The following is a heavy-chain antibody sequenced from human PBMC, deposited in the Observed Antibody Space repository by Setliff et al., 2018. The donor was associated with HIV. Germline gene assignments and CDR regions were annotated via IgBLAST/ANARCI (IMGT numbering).Heavy chain of an antibody. V-gene: IGHV3-48*03. CDR2: IGGHGSII. D-gene: IGHD3-16*01. J-gene: IGHJ4*02. Sequence: GSLRLSCAASGLIFSSYEMNWVRQAPGKGLEWVPFIGGHGSIIHYADSVKGRFTISRDNAKNSVYLQMHSLRVEDTAVYYCAAVPWGNSSLIIDSWGQGTRVTVSS. CDR1: GLIFSSYE. CDR3: AAVPWGNSSLIIDS.